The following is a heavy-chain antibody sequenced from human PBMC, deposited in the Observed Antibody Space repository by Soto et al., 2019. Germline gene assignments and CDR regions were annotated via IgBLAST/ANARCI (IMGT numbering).Heavy chain of an antibody. Sequence: QVQLVQSGAEVKKPGSSVKVSCKASGGTFSSYAISWVRQAPGQGLEWMGGIIPIFGTANYAQKFKGRVTSTADESKSTAYMELSSLRSEDTAVYYCVRWGVGATNDAFDIWGQGTMLTVSS. CDR2: IIPIFGTA. J-gene: IGHJ3*02. V-gene: IGHV1-69*01. CDR1: GGTFSSYA. D-gene: IGHD1-26*01. CDR3: VRWGVGATNDAFDI.